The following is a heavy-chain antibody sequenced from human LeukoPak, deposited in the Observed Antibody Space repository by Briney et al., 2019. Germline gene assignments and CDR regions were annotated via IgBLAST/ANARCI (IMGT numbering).Heavy chain of an antibody. CDR3: ARGRYSRYFDY. J-gene: IGHJ4*02. Sequence: GGSLRLSCAASGFTLTTYAMTWVRQAPGKGLEWVSYISSSASTTHYADSVMGRFTISRDNAKNSLYLQMNSLRAEDTAVYYCARGRYSRYFDYWGQGTLVTVSS. D-gene: IGHD6-13*01. CDR1: GFTLTTYA. CDR2: ISSSASTT. V-gene: IGHV3-48*03.